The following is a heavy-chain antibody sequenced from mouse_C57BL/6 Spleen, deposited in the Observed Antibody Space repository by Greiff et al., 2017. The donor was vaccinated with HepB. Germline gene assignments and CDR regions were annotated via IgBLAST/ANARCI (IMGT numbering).Heavy chain of an antibody. D-gene: IGHD1-1*01. V-gene: IGHV5-17*01. Sequence: EVQLVESGGGLVKPGGSLKLSCAASGFTFSDYGMHWVRQAPEQGLEWVAYISSGSSTIYYADTVKGRFTIARDNAKNTLFLQMTSLRSEDTDMYYCARRGIYYGSRKARDYWGEGTSDTVSS. CDR1: GFTFSDYG. J-gene: IGHJ4*01. CDR3: ARRGIYYGSRKARDY. CDR2: ISSGSSTI.